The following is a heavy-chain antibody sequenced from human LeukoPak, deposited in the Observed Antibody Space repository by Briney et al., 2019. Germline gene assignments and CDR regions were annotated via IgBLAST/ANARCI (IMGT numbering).Heavy chain of an antibody. Sequence: GGSLRLSCAASGFTFNNYAMNWVRQAPGKGLVWVSRIRPDGSSTTYADSVKGRFTISRDNSKNTLYLQMNSLRAEDTAVYYCAKDSFGGYSYGPIDYWGQGTLVTVSS. CDR3: AKDSFGGYSYGPIDY. V-gene: IGHV3-23*01. D-gene: IGHD5-18*01. CDR1: GFTFNNYA. CDR2: IRPDGSST. J-gene: IGHJ4*02.